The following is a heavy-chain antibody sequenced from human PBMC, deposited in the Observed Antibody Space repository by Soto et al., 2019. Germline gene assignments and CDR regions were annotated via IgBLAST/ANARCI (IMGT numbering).Heavy chain of an antibody. Sequence: QVQLQESGPGLVKPSGTLSLTCAVSGGSISSSAWWSWVRQPPGKGLEWIGEIHHSGSTNYDPSLKSRITIPVDRSKNQFSLELTSVTAADTAVYYCAGRSRTIEWGQGTQVTVSS. V-gene: IGHV4-4*02. CDR1: GGSISSSAW. D-gene: IGHD1-7*01. CDR2: IHHSGST. J-gene: IGHJ4*02. CDR3: AGRSRTIE.